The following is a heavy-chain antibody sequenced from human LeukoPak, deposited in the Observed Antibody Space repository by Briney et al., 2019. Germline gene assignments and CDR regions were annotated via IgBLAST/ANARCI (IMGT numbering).Heavy chain of an antibody. CDR1: GGSISSYY. CDR2: IYYSGST. Sequence: SETLTLTCTASGGSISSYYWSWIRQPPGKGLEWIGYIYYSGSTNYNPSLKSRVTTSLDTSKVQFSRKLSSVTAADTAVYYCARLTGVTMVRGVTTHYYGMDVWGKGTTVTVSS. D-gene: IGHD3-10*01. CDR3: ARLTGVTMVRGVTTHYYGMDV. J-gene: IGHJ6*04. V-gene: IGHV4-59*01.